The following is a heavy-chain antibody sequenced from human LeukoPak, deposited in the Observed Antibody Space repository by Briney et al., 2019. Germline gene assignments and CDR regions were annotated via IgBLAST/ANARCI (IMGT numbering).Heavy chain of an antibody. Sequence: ASVNVSCKASGYTFTSYYMHWVRQAPGQGLEWMGIINPSGGSTSYAQKFQGRVTMTRDMSTSTVYMELSSLRSEDTAVYYCARSSRPDTAIRHYYYMDVWGKGTTVTVSS. CDR1: GYTFTSYY. CDR2: INPSGGST. V-gene: IGHV1-46*01. CDR3: ARSSRPDTAIRHYYYMDV. D-gene: IGHD5-18*01. J-gene: IGHJ6*03.